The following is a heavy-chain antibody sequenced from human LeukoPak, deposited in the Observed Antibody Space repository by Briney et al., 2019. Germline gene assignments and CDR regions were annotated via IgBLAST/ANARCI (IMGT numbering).Heavy chain of an antibody. CDR2: ISSSSSYI. D-gene: IGHD3-22*01. CDR1: GFTFSSYS. Sequence: GGSLRLSCAASGFTFSSYSMNWVRQAPGKGLEWVSSISSSSSYIYYADSVKGRFTISRDNAKNSLYLQMNSLRAEDTAVYYCAREPWQYYYDSSGYYYFDYWGQGTLVTVSS. V-gene: IGHV3-21*01. J-gene: IGHJ4*02. CDR3: AREPWQYYYDSSGYYYFDY.